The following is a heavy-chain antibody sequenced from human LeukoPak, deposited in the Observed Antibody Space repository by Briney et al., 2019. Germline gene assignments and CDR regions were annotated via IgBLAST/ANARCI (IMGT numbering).Heavy chain of an antibody. D-gene: IGHD2-2*01. V-gene: IGHV3-9*01. CDR1: GFTFDDYA. Sequence: GRSLRLSCAAPGFTFDDYAMHWVRQAPGKGLEWVSGISWNSGSIGYADSVKGRFTISRDNAKNSLYLQMNSLRAEDTAVYYCAKDRYIVVVPAENWFDPWGQGTLVTVSS. CDR3: AKDRYIVVVPAENWFDP. CDR2: ISWNSGSI. J-gene: IGHJ5*02.